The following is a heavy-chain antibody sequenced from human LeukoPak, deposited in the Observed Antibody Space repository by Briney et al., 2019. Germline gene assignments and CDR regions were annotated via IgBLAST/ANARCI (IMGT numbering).Heavy chain of an antibody. CDR2: IIPIFGTA. CDR3: ASRWDNWNDGVDAFDI. J-gene: IGHJ3*02. D-gene: IGHD1-20*01. Sequence: GASVTVSCKASGGTFSSYAISWVRQAPGQGLEWMGGIIPIFGTANYAQKFQGRVTITADKSTSTAYMELSSLRSEDTAVYYCASRWDNWNDGVDAFDIWGQGTMVTVSS. V-gene: IGHV1-69*06. CDR1: GGTFSSYA.